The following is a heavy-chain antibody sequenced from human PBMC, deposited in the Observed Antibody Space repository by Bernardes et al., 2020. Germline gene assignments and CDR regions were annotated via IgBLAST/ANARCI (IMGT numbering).Heavy chain of an antibody. CDR3: ARALGYCSGGSCYSSWFDP. D-gene: IGHD2-15*01. J-gene: IGHJ5*02. CDR1: GGSFSGYY. V-gene: IGHV4-34*01. CDR2: INHSGST. Sequence: SENLSLTCAVYGGSFSGYYWSWIRQPPGKGLEWIGEINHSGSTNYNPSLKSRVTISVDTSKNQFSLKLSSVTAADTAVYYCARALGYCSGGSCYSSWFDPWGQGTLVTVSS.